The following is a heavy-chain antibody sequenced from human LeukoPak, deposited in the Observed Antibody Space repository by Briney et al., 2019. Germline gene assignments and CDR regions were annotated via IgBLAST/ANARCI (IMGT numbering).Heavy chain of an antibody. D-gene: IGHD2-2*01. Sequence: GGSLRLSCAASGFTFGSYTMSWVRQAPGKGLEWVSGITATGSRTYYADSVKGRFTISRDNSKNTLYLQMNSLRAEDTAVYYCAKLASVVVPAANRFDYWGQGTLVPSPQ. CDR1: GFTFGSYT. V-gene: IGHV3-23*01. CDR2: ITATGSRT. J-gene: IGHJ4*02. CDR3: AKLASVVVPAANRFDY.